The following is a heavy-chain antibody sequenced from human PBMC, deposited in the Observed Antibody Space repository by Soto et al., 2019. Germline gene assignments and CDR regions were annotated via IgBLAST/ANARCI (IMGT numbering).Heavy chain of an antibody. J-gene: IGHJ6*02. CDR2: INHSGTI. CDR1: GGSFSGYY. V-gene: IGHV4-34*01. D-gene: IGHD2-21*02. CDR3: ARADRTLVTSYSLDV. Sequence: PSETLSLSCAVYGGSFSGYYWTWIRQPPGKGLECIGEINHSGTINFNPSPKSRLTISLDTSKKHFSLKLSSVTDADTAAYYCARADRTLVTSYSLDVWGQGTTVT.